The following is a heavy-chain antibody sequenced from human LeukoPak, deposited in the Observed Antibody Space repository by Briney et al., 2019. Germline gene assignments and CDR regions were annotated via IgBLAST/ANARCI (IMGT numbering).Heavy chain of an antibody. J-gene: IGHJ4*02. CDR1: GYTFTDYA. CDR2: TNGATGNT. Sequence: VASVTVSCKASGYTFTDYALHWVRQAPGQSLEWMGWTNGATGNTRFSQDFQGRLTITIDTSASTAFLDLSSLRSDDTAVYYCARSPGGNARAWLDYWGQGTLVTVSS. CDR3: ARSPGGNARAWLDY. V-gene: IGHV1-3*01. D-gene: IGHD4-23*01.